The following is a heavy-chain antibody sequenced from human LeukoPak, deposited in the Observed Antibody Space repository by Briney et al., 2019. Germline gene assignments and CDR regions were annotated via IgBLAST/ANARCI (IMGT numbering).Heavy chain of an antibody. D-gene: IGHD3-22*01. CDR3: AKGELKYYYDSSGYSLWDY. J-gene: IGHJ4*02. CDR2: ISYDGSNK. V-gene: IGHV3-30*18. CDR1: GFTFSSYG. Sequence: PGGSLRLSCAASGFTFSSYGMHWVRQAPGKGLEGVAVISYDGSNKYYADSVKGRFTISGDNSKNTLYLQMNSLRAEDTAVYYCAKGELKYYYDSSGYSLWDYWGQGTLVTVSS.